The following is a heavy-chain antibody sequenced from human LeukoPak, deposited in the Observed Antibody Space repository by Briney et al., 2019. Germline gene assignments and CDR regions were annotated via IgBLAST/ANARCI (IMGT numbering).Heavy chain of an antibody. Sequence: PSETLSLTCTVSGGSISSSSYYWGWIRQPPGKGLEWIGSIYYSGSTYYNPSLKSRVTISVDTSKNQFSLKLSSVTAADTAVYYCASYPYSSGWYRLVSNDAFDIWGQGTMVTVSS. CDR1: GGSISSSSYY. J-gene: IGHJ3*02. CDR2: IYYSGST. V-gene: IGHV4-39*07. CDR3: ASYPYSSGWYRLVSNDAFDI. D-gene: IGHD6-19*01.